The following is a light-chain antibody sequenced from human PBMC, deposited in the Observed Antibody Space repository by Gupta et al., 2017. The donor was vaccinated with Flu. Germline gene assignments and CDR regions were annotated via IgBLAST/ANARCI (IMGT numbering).Light chain of an antibody. CDR2: EDN. CDR1: SGSIASNY. Sequence: SGSIASNYVQWYQQRPGSSPTTVIYEDNQRPSGVPDRFSGSIDSSSNSASLTISGLKTEDEADYYCQSYDSTNNGVFGGGTKLTAL. CDR3: QSYDSTNNGV. J-gene: IGLJ3*02. V-gene: IGLV6-57*01.